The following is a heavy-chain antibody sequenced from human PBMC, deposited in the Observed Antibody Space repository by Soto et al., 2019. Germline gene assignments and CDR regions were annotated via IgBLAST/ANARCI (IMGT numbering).Heavy chain of an antibody. CDR1: GFTFDDYA. CDR2: ISWNSGSI. Sequence: SLRLSCAASGFTFDDYAMHWVRQAPGKGLEWVSGISWNSGSIGYADSVKGRFTISRDNAKNSLYLQMNSLRAEDTALYYCAKDIYSSSSGAFDIWGQGTMVTVSS. D-gene: IGHD6-6*01. V-gene: IGHV3-9*01. CDR3: AKDIYSSSSGAFDI. J-gene: IGHJ3*02.